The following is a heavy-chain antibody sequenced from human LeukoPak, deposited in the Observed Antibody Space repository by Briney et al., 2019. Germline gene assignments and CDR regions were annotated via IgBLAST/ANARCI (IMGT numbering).Heavy chain of an antibody. CDR1: GFIVSGDF. CDR2: IYSDGST. D-gene: IGHD1-26*01. V-gene: IGHV3-53*01. J-gene: IGHJ4*02. Sequence: GGSPRLSCAASGFIVSGDFMSWVRQAPGKGLEWVSVIYSDGSTYYADSVKGRFTISRDNSKNTLDLQMTGLRAEDTAVYYCARERGRGRDSPWFDYWGQGTLVTVSS. CDR3: ARERGRGRDSPWFDY.